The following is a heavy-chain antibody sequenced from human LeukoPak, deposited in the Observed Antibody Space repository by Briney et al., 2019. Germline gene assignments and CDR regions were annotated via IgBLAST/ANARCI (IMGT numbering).Heavy chain of an antibody. CDR1: GYSFTSYW. V-gene: IGHV5-51*01. D-gene: IGHD2-15*01. J-gene: IGHJ4*02. CDR2: IYPGDSDT. Sequence: GESLKISCKGSGYSFTSYWIGWVRQMPGKGLGWMGMIYPGDSDTRYSPSFQGQVTISADKSIRTAYLQWSSLNLTDTAMYYCASQLPRERRSGGSCHWDYWGQGTLVSVSS. CDR3: ASQLPRERRSGGSCHWDY.